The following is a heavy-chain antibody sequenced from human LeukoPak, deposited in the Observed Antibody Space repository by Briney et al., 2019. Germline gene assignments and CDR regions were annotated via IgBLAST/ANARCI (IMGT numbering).Heavy chain of an antibody. CDR3: AKAPYSSSSGTFDY. V-gene: IGHV3-23*01. CDR1: GFTLSSYA. D-gene: IGHD6-6*01. J-gene: IGHJ4*02. Sequence: GGSLRLSCAASGFTLSSYAMSWVRQAPGKGLEWVSAISGSGGSTYYADSVKGRFTISRDNSKNTLYLQMNSLRAEDTAVYYCAKAPYSSSSGTFDYWGQGTLVTVSS. CDR2: ISGSGGST.